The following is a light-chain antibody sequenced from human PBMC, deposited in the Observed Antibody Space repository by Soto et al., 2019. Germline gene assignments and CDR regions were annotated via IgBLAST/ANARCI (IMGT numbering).Light chain of an antibody. CDR2: DAS. CDR3: QQHSNWPLT. J-gene: IGKJ4*01. V-gene: IGKV3-11*01. Sequence: IVLLQSPATLSLSPGERATLSCRASQSVSSSLAWYQQNPDQAPRLLIFDASNRATGIPVRFSGSGSGTDFTLTISSLEPEDFTVYYCQQHSNWPLTFGGGTKVDIK. CDR1: QSVSSS.